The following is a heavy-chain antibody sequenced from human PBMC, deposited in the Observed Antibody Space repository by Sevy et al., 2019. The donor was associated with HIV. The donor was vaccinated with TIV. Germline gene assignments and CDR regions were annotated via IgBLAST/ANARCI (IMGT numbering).Heavy chain of an antibody. D-gene: IGHD2-2*01. CDR1: GFTFSSYA. J-gene: IGHJ4*02. V-gene: IGHV3-23*01. CDR3: ASGRCSSTSCRHGY. CDR2: ISGSGGST. Sequence: GGSLRLSCAASGFTFSSYAMSWVRQAPGKGLEWVSAISGSGGSTYYADSVKGWFTISRDNSKNTLYLQMNSLRAEDTAVYYCASGRCSSTSCRHGYWGQGTMVTVSS.